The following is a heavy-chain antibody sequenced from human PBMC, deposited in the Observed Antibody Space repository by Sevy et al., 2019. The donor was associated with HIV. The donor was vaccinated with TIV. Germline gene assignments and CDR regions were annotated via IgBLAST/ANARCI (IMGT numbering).Heavy chain of an antibody. CDR2: IYTSGST. V-gene: IGHV4-4*07. J-gene: IGHJ3*02. D-gene: IGHD3-22*01. CDR1: GGSISSYY. Sequence: SETLSLTCTVSGGSISSYYWSWIRQPAGKGLEWIGRIYTSGSTNYNPSLKSRVTMSVDTSKNQFSLKLSSVTAADTAVYYCATFYSSGYSDAFDIWGQGTMVTVSS. CDR3: ATFYSSGYSDAFDI.